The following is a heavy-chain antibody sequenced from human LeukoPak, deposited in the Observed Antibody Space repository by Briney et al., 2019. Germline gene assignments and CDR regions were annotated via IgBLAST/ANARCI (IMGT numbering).Heavy chain of an antibody. V-gene: IGHV3-30-3*01. D-gene: IGHD6-19*01. CDR3: AKGYGSGWYSSFDY. CDR1: GFTFSSYA. J-gene: IGHJ4*02. CDR2: ISYDGSNK. Sequence: PGGSLRLSCAASGFTFSSYAMHWVRQAPGKGLEWVAVISYDGSNKYYADSVKGRFTISRDNSKNTLYLQMNSLRAEDTAVYYCAKGYGSGWYSSFDYWGQGTLVTVSS.